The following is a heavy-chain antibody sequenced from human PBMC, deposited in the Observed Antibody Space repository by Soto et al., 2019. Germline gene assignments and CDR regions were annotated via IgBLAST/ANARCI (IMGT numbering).Heavy chain of an antibody. J-gene: IGHJ4*02. CDR2: IKSKTDGGTT. CDR1: GFTFSNAW. V-gene: IGHV3-15*01. D-gene: IGHD3-22*01. CDR3: TTDPSITMIVVVMNY. Sequence: GESLKISCAASGFTFSNAWMSWVRQAPGKGLEWVGRIKSKTDGGTTDYAAPVKGRFTISRDDSKNTLYLQMNSLKTEDTAVYYCTTDPSITMIVVVMNYWGQGTLVTVSS.